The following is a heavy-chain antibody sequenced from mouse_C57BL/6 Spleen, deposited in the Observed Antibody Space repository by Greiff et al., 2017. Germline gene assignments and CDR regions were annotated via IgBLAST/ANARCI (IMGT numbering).Heavy chain of an antibody. Sequence: EVQLVESGEGLVKPGGSLKLSCAASGFTFSSYAMSWVRQTPEKRLEWVAYISSGGDYIYYADTVKGRFTISRDNARNTLYLQMSSLKSEDTAMDYCTREEKAQATRAMDYWGQGTSVTVSS. J-gene: IGHJ4*01. CDR3: TREEKAQATRAMDY. CDR1: GFTFSSYA. CDR2: ISSGGDYI. D-gene: IGHD3-2*02. V-gene: IGHV5-9-1*02.